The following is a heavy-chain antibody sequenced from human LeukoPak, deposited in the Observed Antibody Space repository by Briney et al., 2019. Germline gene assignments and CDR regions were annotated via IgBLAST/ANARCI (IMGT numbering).Heavy chain of an antibody. CDR2: ITGSGAYT. Sequence: GGSLRLSCTASGFTFNNYAMTWVRQAPGKGLEWVSAITGSGAYTNYADSVKGRFTISRDNSKNTIYLQMNSLRAEDTAVYYCASDYLTRWSDWGYFDYWGQGTLVTVSS. J-gene: IGHJ4*02. CDR3: ASDYLTRWSDWGYFDY. D-gene: IGHD3-16*01. CDR1: GFTFNNYA. V-gene: IGHV3-23*01.